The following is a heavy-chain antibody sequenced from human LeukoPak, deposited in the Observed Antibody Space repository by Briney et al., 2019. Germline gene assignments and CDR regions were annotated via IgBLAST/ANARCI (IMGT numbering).Heavy chain of an antibody. J-gene: IGHJ5*02. CDR2: IYSGGST. V-gene: IGHV3-53*01. CDR3: ARHIISSGWYTGFDP. D-gene: IGHD6-19*01. CDR1: GSTFSTTY. Sequence: GGSLRLSCAVSGSTFSTTYVSWVRQAAGKGLEWVSVIYSGGSTYYGDSVKGRYTMSRDNSKSTFYLQMSSLRAEDTAVYYCARHIISSGWYTGFDPWGQGTLVTVSS.